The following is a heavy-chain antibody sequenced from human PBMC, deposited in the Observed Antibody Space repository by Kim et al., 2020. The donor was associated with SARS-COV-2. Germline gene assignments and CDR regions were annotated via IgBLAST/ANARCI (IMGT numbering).Heavy chain of an antibody. CDR2: IYYRGST. J-gene: IGHJ6*02. CDR3: ARAVCSGGSCYYYYGMDV. V-gene: IGHV4-59*13. Sequence: SETLSLTCTVSGGSISSYYWSWIRQPPGKGLEWIGYIYYRGSTNYNPSLKSRVTISVDTSKNQFSLKLSSVTAADTAVYYCARAVCSGGSCYYYYGMDVWGQGTTVTVSS. CDR1: GGSISSYY. D-gene: IGHD2-15*01.